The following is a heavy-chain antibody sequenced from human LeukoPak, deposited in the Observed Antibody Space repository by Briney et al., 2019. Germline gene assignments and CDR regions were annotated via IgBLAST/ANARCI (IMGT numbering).Heavy chain of an antibody. CDR2: IKSDGITI. CDR3: LRDLNWSLDQ. J-gene: IGHJ4*02. D-gene: IGHD1-20*01. CDR1: GFTFSNYM. Sequence: GGSLRLSCAASGFTFSNYMMHWVRQAPGKGLVWVSRIKSDGITITYADSVKGRFTISRGNAKNTLYLQMNSLRAEDTAVYYCLRDLNWSLDQWGQGTLVTVSS. V-gene: IGHV3-74*01.